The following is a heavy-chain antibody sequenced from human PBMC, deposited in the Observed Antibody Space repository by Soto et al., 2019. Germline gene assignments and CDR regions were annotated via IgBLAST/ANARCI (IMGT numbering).Heavy chain of an antibody. V-gene: IGHV3-30*18. D-gene: IGHD6-13*01. CDR3: AKDRGSSWLFDY. J-gene: IGHJ4*02. CDR1: GFTFSSYG. CDR2: ISYEGSNK. Sequence: QVQLVESGGGVVQPGRSLRLSCAASGFTFSSYGMHWVRQAPGKGLEWVAVISYEGSNKYYADSVKGRFTISRDNSKNTLYLQMNSLRAEDTAVYYCAKDRGSSWLFDYWGQGTLVTVSS.